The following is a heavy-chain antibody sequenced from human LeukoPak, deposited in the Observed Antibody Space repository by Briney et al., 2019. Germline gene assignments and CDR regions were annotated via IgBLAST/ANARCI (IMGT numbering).Heavy chain of an antibody. CDR2: IYTSGST. CDR3: ARVVSDGSGSYYPDY. Sequence: PSETQSLTCTVSGGSISSYYWSWIRQPAGKGLEWIGRIYTSGSTNYNPSLKSRVTMSVDTSKNQFSLKLSSVTAADTAVYYCARVVSDGSGSYYPDYWGQGTLVTVSS. D-gene: IGHD3-10*01. J-gene: IGHJ4*02. V-gene: IGHV4-4*07. CDR1: GGSISSYY.